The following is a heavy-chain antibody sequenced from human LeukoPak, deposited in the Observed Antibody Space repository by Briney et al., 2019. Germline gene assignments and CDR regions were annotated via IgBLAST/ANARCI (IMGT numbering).Heavy chain of an antibody. D-gene: IGHD3-10*01. CDR3: AKVRSSGYYYYYGMDV. J-gene: IGHJ6*02. CDR2: ISWNSGSI. V-gene: IGHV3-9*01. Sequence: QAGGSLRLSCAASGFTFDDYAMHWVRQAPGKGLEWVSGISWNSGSIGYADSVKGRFTISRDNAKNSLYLQMNSLRAEDTALYYCAKVRSSGYYYYYGMDVWGQGTTVTVSS. CDR1: GFTFDDYA.